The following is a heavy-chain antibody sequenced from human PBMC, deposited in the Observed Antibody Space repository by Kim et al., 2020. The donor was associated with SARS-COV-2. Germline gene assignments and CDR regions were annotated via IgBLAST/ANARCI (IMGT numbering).Heavy chain of an antibody. Sequence: ASVKVSCKASGYSFTNFDINWVRQATGQGLEWLGWMNPNSGNTGYAQKFQGRVTMTRDTSISTAYMEMNSLRSDDTAVYYCARGQRSQVAVMIYILRSYYFDLWGQGTLVTVTS. D-gene: IGHD2-21*01. CDR2: MNPNSGNT. V-gene: IGHV1-8*01. CDR1: GYSFTNFD. CDR3: ARGQRSQVAVMIYILRSYYFDL. J-gene: IGHJ4*02.